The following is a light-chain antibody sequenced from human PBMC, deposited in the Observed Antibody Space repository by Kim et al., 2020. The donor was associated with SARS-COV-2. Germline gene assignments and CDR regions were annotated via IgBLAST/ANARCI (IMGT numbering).Light chain of an antibody. J-gene: IGKJ4*01. V-gene: IGKV3-11*01. CDR1: HNMEIN. Sequence: PGESATLPRRASHNMEINLACYQQTPGHPPRLLISDAAIRAAGIPDRFSGSGSVTDFTLSIGSLAPEDFAVYYCQQRGNWPPALTFGGGTKVDIK. CDR3: QQRGNWPPALT. CDR2: DAA.